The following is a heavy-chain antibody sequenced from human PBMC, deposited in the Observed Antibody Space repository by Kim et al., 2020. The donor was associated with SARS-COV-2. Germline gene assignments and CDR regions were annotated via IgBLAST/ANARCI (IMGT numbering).Heavy chain of an antibody. D-gene: IGHD6-19*01. J-gene: IGHJ4*02. CDR2: T. Sequence: TVYAVSQKGLFTLSRDNSKNTLYLQINSIRAEDTAVYYCATTTSGWIFDYWGQGTMVTVSS. CDR3: ATTTSGWIFDY. V-gene: IGHV3-23*03.